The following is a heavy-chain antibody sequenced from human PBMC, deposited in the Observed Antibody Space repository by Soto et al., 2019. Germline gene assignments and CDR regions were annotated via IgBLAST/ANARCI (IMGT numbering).Heavy chain of an antibody. CDR3: ARDDFWSGYYTLDYYYGMDV. CDR1: GYTFTSYG. V-gene: IGHV1-18*01. CDR2: ISAYNGNT. J-gene: IGHJ6*02. Sequence: ASVKVSCKASGYTFTSYGISWVRQAPGQGLEWMGWISAYNGNTNYAQKLKGRVTMTTDTSTSTAYMELRSLRSDDTAVYYCARDDFWSGYYTLDYYYGMDVWGQETTVTVSS. D-gene: IGHD3-3*01.